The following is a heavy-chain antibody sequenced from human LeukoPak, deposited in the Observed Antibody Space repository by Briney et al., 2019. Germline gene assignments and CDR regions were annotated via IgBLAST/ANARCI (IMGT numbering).Heavy chain of an antibody. Sequence: GGSLRLSCAASGFTFSTYAMSWVRQAPGKGLEWVSGISASGGTTYYADSVKGRFTISRDNSKNTLYLQMNSLRGEDTAVYYCAKVPVPYSSGWAHFDYWGQGTLVTVSS. V-gene: IGHV3-23*01. CDR3: AKVPVPYSSGWAHFDY. J-gene: IGHJ4*02. CDR1: GFTFSTYA. CDR2: ISASGGTT. D-gene: IGHD6-19*01.